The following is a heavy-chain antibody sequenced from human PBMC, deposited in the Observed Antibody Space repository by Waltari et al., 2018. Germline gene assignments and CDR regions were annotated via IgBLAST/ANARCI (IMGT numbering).Heavy chain of an antibody. J-gene: IGHJ4*02. D-gene: IGHD3-16*01. CDR2: IWYDGSNK. V-gene: IGHV3-30*18. CDR1: GFTFSSYG. CDR3: AKDGGTAPYYFDY. Sequence: QVQLVESGGGVVQPGRSLRLSCAASGFTFSSYGMHWVRPAPGKGLEWVAVIWYDGSNKYYADSVKGRFTISRDNSKNTLYLQMNSLRAEDTAMYYCAKDGGTAPYYFDYWGQGTLVTVSS.